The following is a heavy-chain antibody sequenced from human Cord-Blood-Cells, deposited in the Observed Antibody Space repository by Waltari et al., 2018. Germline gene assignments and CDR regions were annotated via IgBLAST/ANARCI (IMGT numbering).Heavy chain of an antibody. CDR3: ARRPFWSGYYFDY. CDR1: GGSISSGSSS. Sequence: QAQLQESGPGLLKPSQTLSPTCPVPGGSISSGSSSWTWSRQPAGKGLEWIGYIYTSGSTNYNPSLKSRVTISVDTSKNQFSLKLSSVTAADTAVYYCARRPFWSGYYFDYWGQGTLVTVSS. V-gene: IGHV4-61*09. CDR2: IYTSGST. J-gene: IGHJ4*02. D-gene: IGHD3-3*01.